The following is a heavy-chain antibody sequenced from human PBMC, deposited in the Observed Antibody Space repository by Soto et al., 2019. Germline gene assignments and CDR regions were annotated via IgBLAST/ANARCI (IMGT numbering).Heavy chain of an antibody. J-gene: IGHJ5*02. CDR1: GGTFSSYA. CDR2: IIPIFGTA. D-gene: IGHD6-19*01. V-gene: IGHV1-69*01. Sequence: QVQLVQSGAEVKKPVSSVKVSCKASGGTFSSYAISWVRQAPGQGLEWMGGIIPIFGTANYAQKFQGRVTITADESTSTAYMALRSLRYEDTAVYYCARDRGPYSSGLNWFDPWGQGNLVTVSS. CDR3: ARDRGPYSSGLNWFDP.